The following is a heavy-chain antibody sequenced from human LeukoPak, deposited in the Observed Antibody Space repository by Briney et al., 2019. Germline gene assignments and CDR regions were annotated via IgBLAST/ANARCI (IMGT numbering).Heavy chain of an antibody. CDR2: INPNSGGT. Sequence: ASVTVSCEASGYSFRDYFIHWVRQAPGQGLEWMGCINPNSGGTEYAQNFQGRVTMTRNTSISTAYMELSSLRSEDTAVYYCARGKIFGVVNAFDIWGQGTMVTGSS. V-gene: IGHV1-2*02. J-gene: IGHJ3*02. CDR3: ARGKIFGVVNAFDI. CDR1: GYSFRDYF. D-gene: IGHD3-3*01.